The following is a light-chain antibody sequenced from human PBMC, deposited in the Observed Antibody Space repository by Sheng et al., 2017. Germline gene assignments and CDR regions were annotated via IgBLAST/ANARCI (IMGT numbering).Light chain of an antibody. CDR2: RDD. J-gene: IGLJ1*01. V-gene: IGLV1-40*01. CDR1: RSNIGAGYD. CDR3: AAWDVSLSGFYA. Sequence: QSVLTQPPSVSGAPGQRITISCTGGRSNIGAGYDVHWYQHLPGTAPKLLIFRDDQRPSGVPDRFSGSKSGTSASLAINGLQSDDEADYYCAAWDVSLSGFYAFGTGTKVTVL.